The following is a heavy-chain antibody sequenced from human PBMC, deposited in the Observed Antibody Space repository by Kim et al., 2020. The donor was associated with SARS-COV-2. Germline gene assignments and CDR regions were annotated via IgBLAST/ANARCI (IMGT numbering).Heavy chain of an antibody. J-gene: IGHJ6*02. Sequence: ASVKVSCKASGYTFTGYYMHWVRQAPGQGLEWMGWINPNSGGTNYAQKFQGWVTMTRDTSISTAYMELSRLRSDDTAVYYCARSGSSWPGWDYYYGMDVWGQGTTVTVSS. V-gene: IGHV1-2*04. CDR2: INPNSGGT. CDR3: ARSGSSWPGWDYYYGMDV. CDR1: GYTFTGYY. D-gene: IGHD6-13*01.